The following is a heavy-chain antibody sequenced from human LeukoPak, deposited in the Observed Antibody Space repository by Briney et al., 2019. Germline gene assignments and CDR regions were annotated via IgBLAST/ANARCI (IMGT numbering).Heavy chain of an antibody. CDR1: GFTFSSYA. V-gene: IGHV3-23*01. CDR2: ISGSGGST. Sequence: GGSLRLSCAASGFTFSSYAMSWVRQAPGKGLEWVSAISGSGGSTYYADSVKGRFTISRDNAKNSLYLQMNSLRAEDTAVYYCARVAGLGDYYYMDVWGKGTTVTVSS. J-gene: IGHJ6*03. D-gene: IGHD3-10*01. CDR3: ARVAGLGDYYYMDV.